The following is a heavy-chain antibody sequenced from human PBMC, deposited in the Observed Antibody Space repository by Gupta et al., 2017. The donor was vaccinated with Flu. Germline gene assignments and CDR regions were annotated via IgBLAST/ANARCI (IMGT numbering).Heavy chain of an antibody. CDR3: AMERGYSSNGYDY. D-gene: IGHD5-18*01. J-gene: IGHJ4*02. CDR1: GGTFSSYT. CDR2: IIPILGIA. V-gene: IGHV1-69*02. Sequence: QVQLVQSGAEVKKPGSSVKVSCKASGGTFSSYTISWVRQAPGQGLEWMGRIIPILGIANYAQKFQGRVTITADKSMSTAYMELSSLRSEDTAVYYWAMERGYSSNGYDYWGQGTLVTVSS.